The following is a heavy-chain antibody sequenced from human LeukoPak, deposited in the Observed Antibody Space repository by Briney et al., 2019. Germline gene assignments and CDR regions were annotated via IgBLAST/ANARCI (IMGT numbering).Heavy chain of an antibody. CDR1: GFTFSSYG. D-gene: IGHD1-7*01. CDR2: IRYDGSKK. V-gene: IGHV3-30*02. Sequence: GGSLRLSCAASGFTFSSYGMHWVRRAPGKGLEWVAFIRYDGSKKYYADSVKGRFTISRDNSKNTLYLQMNSLRAEDTAVYYCAKDRETGTTFNYWGQGTLVTVSS. CDR3: AKDRETGTTFNY. J-gene: IGHJ4*02.